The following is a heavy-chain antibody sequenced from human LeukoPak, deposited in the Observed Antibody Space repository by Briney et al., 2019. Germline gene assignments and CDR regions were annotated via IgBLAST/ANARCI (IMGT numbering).Heavy chain of an antibody. CDR3: AKARGYSSWNAFDI. CDR2: ISGSGGST. J-gene: IGHJ3*02. CDR1: GFTVSSNY. D-gene: IGHD5-18*01. Sequence: GGSLRLSCAASGFTVSSNYMSWVRQAPGKGLEWVSAISGSGGSTYYADSVKGRFTISRDNSKNTLYLQMNSLRAEDTAVYYCAKARGYSSWNAFDIWGQGTMVTVSS. V-gene: IGHV3-23*01.